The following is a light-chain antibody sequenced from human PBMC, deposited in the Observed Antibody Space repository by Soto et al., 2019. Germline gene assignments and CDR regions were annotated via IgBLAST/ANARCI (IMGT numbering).Light chain of an antibody. CDR1: QDINSR. CDR2: AAT. CDR3: LQVAIFPRT. J-gene: IGKJ1*01. V-gene: IGKV1-12*01. Sequence: DIQMTQSPSSVSASVGDTVTITCRASQDINSRLAWFQQQPGRPPKYVIQAATMLQSGFPSRFAGSGSGRDFTLTIHTLQPEDSATYYCLQVAIFPRTFGQGTKVE.